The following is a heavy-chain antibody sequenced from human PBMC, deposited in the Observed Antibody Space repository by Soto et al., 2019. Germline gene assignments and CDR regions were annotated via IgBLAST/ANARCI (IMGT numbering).Heavy chain of an antibody. D-gene: IGHD4-4*01. CDR1: GYTFNSYG. CDR3: ARDLQITVTSSYHYMDV. V-gene: IGHV1-18*01. CDR2: ISAYKANS. J-gene: IGHJ6*03. Sequence: QVQLVQSGAEVKKPGASVKVSCKASGYTFNSYGISWVRQAPGQGLEWMGWISAYKANSKYAQKFQGRVTMTTDTSTSTAYLELRSLRSDDTAVYYCARDLQITVTSSYHYMDVWGKGTTVTVSS.